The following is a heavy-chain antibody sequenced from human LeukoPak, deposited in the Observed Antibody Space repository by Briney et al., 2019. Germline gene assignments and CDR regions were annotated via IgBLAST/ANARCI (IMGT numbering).Heavy chain of an antibody. J-gene: IGHJ4*02. V-gene: IGHV4-61*08. Sequence: NPSQTLSLTCTVSGGSISSGDYYWSWIRQPPGKGLEWIGYIYYSGSTNYNPSLKSRVTISVDTSKNQFSLKLSSVTAADTAVSYCARGSGNEGNDYWGQGTLVTVSS. CDR3: ARGSGNEGNDY. CDR1: GGSISSGDYY. CDR2: IYYSGST. D-gene: IGHD3-10*01.